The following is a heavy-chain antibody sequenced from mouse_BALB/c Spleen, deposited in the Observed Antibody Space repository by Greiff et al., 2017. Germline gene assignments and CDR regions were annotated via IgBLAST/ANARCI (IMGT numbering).Heavy chain of an antibody. V-gene: IGHV5-6-2*01. Sequence: EVKLVESGGGLVKLGGSLKLSCAASGFTFSSYYMSWVRQTPEKRLELVAAINSNGGSTYYPDTVKGRFTISRDNAKNTLYLQMSSLKSEDTALYYCARRGTGYAMDYWGQGTSVTVSS. CDR2: INSNGGST. J-gene: IGHJ4*01. D-gene: IGHD3-3*01. CDR1: GFTFSSYY. CDR3: ARRGTGYAMDY.